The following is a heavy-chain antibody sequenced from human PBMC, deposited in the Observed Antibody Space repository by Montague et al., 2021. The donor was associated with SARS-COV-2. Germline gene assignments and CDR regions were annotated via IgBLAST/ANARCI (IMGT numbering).Heavy chain of an antibody. CDR2: IHYSEIT. V-gene: IGHV4-34*01. D-gene: IGHD2-2*01. Sequence: SETLSLTCAVYGGSFSDYRWTWIRQPPGKGLEWVGTIHYSEITYYNPSLKSRVTISVDTSRNQFSLKLSSVTAADTAIYYCARHLAISGPAAVSDYWGQGTLVTVSS. CDR1: GGSFSDYR. J-gene: IGHJ4*02. CDR3: ARHLAISGPAAVSDY.